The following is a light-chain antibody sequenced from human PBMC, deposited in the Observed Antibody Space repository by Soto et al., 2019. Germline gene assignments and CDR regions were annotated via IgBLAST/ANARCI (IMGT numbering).Light chain of an antibody. V-gene: IGLV2-8*01. Sequence: QSALTQPPSASGSPGQSVTISCTGTSRDVGANNYVSWYQQHPGKAPKLMIYEVTKRPSGVPDRFSGSKSGNTASLTVSGLQAEDEADYYCSSYAGANRVFGTGTKLTVL. J-gene: IGLJ1*01. CDR3: SSYAGANRV. CDR2: EVT. CDR1: SRDVGANNY.